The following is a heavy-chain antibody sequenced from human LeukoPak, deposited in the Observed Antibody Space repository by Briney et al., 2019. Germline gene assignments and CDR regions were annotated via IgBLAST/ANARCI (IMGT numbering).Heavy chain of an antibody. CDR2: IIPIFGTA. CDR1: GGTFSSYA. D-gene: IGHD1-26*01. Sequence: ASVKVSCKASGGTFSSYAISWVRQAPGPGLEWMGGIIPIFGTANYAQKFQGRVTITTDESTSTAYMELSSLRSEDTAVYYCARTKGGDAFDIWGQGTMVTVSS. J-gene: IGHJ3*02. V-gene: IGHV1-69*05. CDR3: ARTKGGDAFDI.